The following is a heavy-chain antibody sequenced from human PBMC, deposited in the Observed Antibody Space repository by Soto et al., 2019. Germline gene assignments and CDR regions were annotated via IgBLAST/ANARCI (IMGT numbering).Heavy chain of an antibody. J-gene: IGHJ6*02. CDR3: SINLLRYQWNDFPHYYYVVDV. CDR1: GFTFSSYA. V-gene: IGHV3-30-3*01. Sequence: QVQQVESGGGVVQPGRSLRLSCAASGFTFSSYAMHWVRQAPGKGLEWVAVISYDGSNKYYADSVKGRFTISRDNSKNTLYPQTNSLRTVVPAVSYCSINLLRYQWNDFPHYYYVVDVWGQGTTVTVSS. D-gene: IGHD1-20*01. CDR2: ISYDGSNK.